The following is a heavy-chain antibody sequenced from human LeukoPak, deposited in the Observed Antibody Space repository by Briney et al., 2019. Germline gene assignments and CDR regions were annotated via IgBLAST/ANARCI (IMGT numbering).Heavy chain of an antibody. CDR2: ISGSSDST. J-gene: IGHJ4*02. Sequence: PGGSLRLSCAASGLTFSRYVMSWVRQAPGKGLDWFSAISGSSDSTYYADSVKGRFTISRDNSKNTLYLQMNSLRAEDTAVYYCAKDSSSWEGYFDYWGQGTLVTVSS. CDR3: AKDSSSWEGYFDY. D-gene: IGHD6-13*01. CDR1: GLTFSRYV. V-gene: IGHV3-23*01.